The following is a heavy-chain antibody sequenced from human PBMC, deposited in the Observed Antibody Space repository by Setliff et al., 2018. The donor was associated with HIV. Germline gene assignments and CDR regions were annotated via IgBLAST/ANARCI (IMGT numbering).Heavy chain of an antibody. CDR3: ARGDTRNYYGGDYFDY. CDR1: GGSISSHY. Sequence: PSETLSLTCTVSGGSISSHYWSWIRQPPGKGLEWIGSIYYSGSTNYNPSLKSRVTISVDTSKNQFSLKLSSVTAADTAVYYCARGDTRNYYGGDYFDYWGQGSLVTVSS. CDR2: IYYSGST. V-gene: IGHV4-59*11. D-gene: IGHD1-26*01. J-gene: IGHJ4*02.